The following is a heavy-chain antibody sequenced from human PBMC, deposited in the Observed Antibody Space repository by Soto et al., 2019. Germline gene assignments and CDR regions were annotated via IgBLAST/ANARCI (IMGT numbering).Heavy chain of an antibody. CDR1: GYTFSHYY. Sequence: QVHLVQSGAELKKPAASVKISCKASGYTFSHYYMHWVRQAPGQGLEWMGWINPNSGDTNYAQKFQGRVTTTRDTSINTGYMELSRLTSDDTAVYYCARSVALGGGFDYWGQGTLVTVSS. CDR2: INPNSGDT. J-gene: IGHJ4*02. V-gene: IGHV1-2*02. D-gene: IGHD2-21*01. CDR3: ARSVALGGGFDY.